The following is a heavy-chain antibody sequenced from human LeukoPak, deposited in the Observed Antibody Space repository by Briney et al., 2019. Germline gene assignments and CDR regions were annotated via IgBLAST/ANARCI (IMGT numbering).Heavy chain of an antibody. J-gene: IGHJ6*03. CDR3: ASGYSYGYERGYYYYYYMDV. Sequence: SVKVSCKASGGTFSSYAISWVRQAPGQGLEWMGGIIPIFGTANYAQKFQGRVTITADESTSTAYMELSSLRSEDTAVYYCASGYSYGYERGYYYYYYMDVWGKGTTVTVSS. D-gene: IGHD5-18*01. CDR1: GGTFSSYA. CDR2: IIPIFGTA. V-gene: IGHV1-69*13.